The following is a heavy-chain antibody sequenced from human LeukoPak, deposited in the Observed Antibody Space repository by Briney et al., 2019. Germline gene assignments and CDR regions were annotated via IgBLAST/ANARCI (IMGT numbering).Heavy chain of an antibody. J-gene: IGHJ6*02. Sequence: GGSLRLSCTASGFTFGDYAMSWVRQAPGKGLEWVGFIRSKAYGGTTEYAASVKGRFTTSRDDSKSIAYLQMNSLKTEDTAVYYCTRDITVPDVWGQGTTVTVSS. CDR2: IRSKAYGGTT. CDR3: TRDITVPDV. V-gene: IGHV3-49*04. D-gene: IGHD3-3*01. CDR1: GFTFGDYA.